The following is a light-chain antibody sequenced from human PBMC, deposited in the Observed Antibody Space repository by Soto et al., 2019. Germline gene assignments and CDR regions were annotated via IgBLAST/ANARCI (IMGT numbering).Light chain of an antibody. J-gene: IGKJ1*01. CDR1: QSVRSN. CDR3: QQRSNWPWT. V-gene: IGKV3-11*01. Sequence: EIVLTQSPATLSLSPGERATLSCRASQSVRSNLAWYQQKPGQAPRLLIYDASNRATGLPGRFSGSGSGTYFTLTITNLEPEDFAVYYCQQRSNWPWTFGQGAKVEIK. CDR2: DAS.